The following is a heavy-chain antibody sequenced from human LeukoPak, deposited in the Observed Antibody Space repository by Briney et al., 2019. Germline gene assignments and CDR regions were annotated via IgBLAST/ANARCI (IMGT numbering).Heavy chain of an antibody. J-gene: IGHJ4*02. Sequence: GGSLRLSCAASGFTFSSYAMSWVRQAPGKGLEWVAFIRYDGSNKYYADSVKGRFTISRDNSKNTLYLQMNSLRAEDTAVYYCAKGGYSGYDSPFDYWGQGTLVTVSS. V-gene: IGHV3-30*02. D-gene: IGHD5-12*01. CDR3: AKGGYSGYDSPFDY. CDR1: GFTFSSYA. CDR2: IRYDGSNK.